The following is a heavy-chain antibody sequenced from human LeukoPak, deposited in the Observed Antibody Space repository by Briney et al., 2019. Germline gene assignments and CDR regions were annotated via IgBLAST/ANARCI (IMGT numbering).Heavy chain of an antibody. J-gene: IGHJ6*03. V-gene: IGHV3-21*01. CDR2: ISSSSSYI. Sequence: GGSLRLSCAASGFTFSSYSMNWVRQAPGKGLEWVSSISSSSSYIHYADSVKGRFTISRDNAKNSLYLQMNSLRAADTAVYYCARGAYGFDYYYYMDVWGKGTTVTVSS. CDR1: GFTFSSYS. CDR3: ARGAYGFDYYYYMDV. D-gene: IGHD3-10*01.